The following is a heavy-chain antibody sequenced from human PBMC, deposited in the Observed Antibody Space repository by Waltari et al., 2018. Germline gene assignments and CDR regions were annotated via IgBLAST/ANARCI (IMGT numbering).Heavy chain of an antibody. CDR3: AGHNCSGNSCYLNYWYFDL. D-gene: IGHD2-15*01. J-gene: IGHJ2*01. V-gene: IGHV1-69*13. CDR2: INPIFGTT. Sequence: QVQLVQSGAEVKKPGSSVKVSCKASGDTFNSQTINWVRKVPGQGLEWMGGINPIFGTTHCAQKFQVRVTMTADDSTRTAHMELSSLRSEDTAVYFCAGHNCSGNSCYLNYWYFDLWGRGTLVTVSS. CDR1: GDTFNSQT.